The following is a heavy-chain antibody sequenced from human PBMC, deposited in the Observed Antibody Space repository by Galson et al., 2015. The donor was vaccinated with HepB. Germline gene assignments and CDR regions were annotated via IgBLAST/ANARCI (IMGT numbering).Heavy chain of an antibody. D-gene: IGHD3-16*01. V-gene: IGHV1-18*01. Sequence: SVKVSCKASGYTFPSYGITWVRQAPGQGPEWMGWISVHNGDTNYAQKFQGRVTMTTDTSTNTAYMEMRSLRSDDTAVYYCARVMGDYDLQYYYGMDVWGQGTTVAVS. CDR1: GYTFPSYG. CDR3: ARVMGDYDLQYYYGMDV. CDR2: ISVHNGDT. J-gene: IGHJ6*02.